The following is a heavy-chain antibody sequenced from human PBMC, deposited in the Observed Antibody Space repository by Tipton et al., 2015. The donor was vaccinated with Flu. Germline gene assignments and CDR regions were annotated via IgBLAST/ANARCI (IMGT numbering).Heavy chain of an antibody. D-gene: IGHD1-7*01. CDR1: GDSISRDYY. CDR2: IYYSGST. V-gene: IGHV4-59*01. J-gene: IGHJ4*02. CDR3: ARVAHNWNYSIDY. Sequence: TLSLTCAVSGDSISRDYYWAWIRQPPGKGLEWIGYIYYSGSTHYNPSLKSRVTISVDTSKNQFSLKLCSVTAADTAVYYCARVAHNWNYSIDYWGQGTLVTVSS.